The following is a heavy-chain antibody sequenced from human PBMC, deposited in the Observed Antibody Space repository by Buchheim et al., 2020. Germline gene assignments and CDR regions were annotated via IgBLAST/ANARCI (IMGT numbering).Heavy chain of an antibody. CDR3: ASRTGYDYIWGSYRRYYYYYGMDV. J-gene: IGHJ6*02. D-gene: IGHD3-16*02. CDR1: GGSISSSSYY. V-gene: IGHV4-39*01. Sequence: QLQLQESGPGLVKPSETLSLNCTVSGGSISSSSYYWGWIRQPPGKGLEWIGSIYYSGSTHYNPSLKCRVTISVDTSKNQFSLKLSSVTAEDTAVYYCASRTGYDYIWGSYRRYYYYYGMDVWGQGTT. CDR2: IYYSGST.